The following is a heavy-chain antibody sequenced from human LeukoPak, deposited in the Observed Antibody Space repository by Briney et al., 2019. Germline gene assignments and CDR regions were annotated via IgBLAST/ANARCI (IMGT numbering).Heavy chain of an antibody. CDR3: SRGRVTLLGVHAFDI. D-gene: IGHD2-15*01. J-gene: IGHJ3*02. CDR2: INHSGST. CDR1: GGSFRGYY. Sequence: SEALSLTCAVYGGSFRGYYWSWIRQPPGKGLEWIGEINHSGSTNYNPSLKSRVTTSVHTSKNQFSLKLSSVTAAATAVYYFSRGRVTLLGVHAFDIWGQGTMVTVSS. V-gene: IGHV4-34*01.